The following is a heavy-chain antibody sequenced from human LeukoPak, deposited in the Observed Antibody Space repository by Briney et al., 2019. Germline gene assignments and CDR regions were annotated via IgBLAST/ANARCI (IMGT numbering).Heavy chain of an antibody. J-gene: IGHJ4*02. CDR2: IEHKDSYT. D-gene: IGHD2-15*01. CDR3: ASSRYCSGGSCYLYFFDY. CDR1: GYSFTSYW. V-gene: IGHV5-10-1*01. Sequence: GESQKISCKGSGYSFTSYWINWVRQMPGKGLEWMGRIEHKDSYTNYSPSFQGHGTISADKSISTAYLQWSSLKASDTAMYYCASSRYCSGGSCYLYFFDYWGQGTLVTVSS.